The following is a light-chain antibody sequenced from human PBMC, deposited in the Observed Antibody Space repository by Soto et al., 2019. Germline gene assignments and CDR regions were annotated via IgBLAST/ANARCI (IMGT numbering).Light chain of an antibody. V-gene: IGKV3-20*01. CDR3: KQYVSSPQT. J-gene: IGKJ1*01. CDR1: QSVSSSY. Sequence: EIVLTQSPGTLSLSPGERATLSCRASQSVSSSYLAWYQQKPGQAPRLLIYGASNRATGIPDRFSGSGSGTDFTLTIRRLEPEDFAMYFCKQYVSSPQTFGQGTKVDIK. CDR2: GAS.